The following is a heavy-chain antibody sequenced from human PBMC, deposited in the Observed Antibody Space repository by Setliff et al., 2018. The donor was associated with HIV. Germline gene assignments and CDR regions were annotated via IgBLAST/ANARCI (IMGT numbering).Heavy chain of an antibody. Sequence: LRLSCAAAGFTFSNAWMTWVRQAPGKGLEWVARIRNKKNGGTTYYAAPVEGRFTISRDDSKNTLSLQMNSLKTEDTAIYYCTTDLGSGRFSWNNNWGQGALVTVSS. CDR3: TTDLGSGRFSWNNN. J-gene: IGHJ4*02. CDR1: GFTFSNAW. CDR2: IRNKKNGGTT. V-gene: IGHV3-15*01. D-gene: IGHD1-26*01.